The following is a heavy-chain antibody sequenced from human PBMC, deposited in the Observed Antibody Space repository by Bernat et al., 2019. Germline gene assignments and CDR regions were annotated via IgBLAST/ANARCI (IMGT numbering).Heavy chain of an antibody. CDR1: GFTFSSYA. CDR2: ITYSGGST. V-gene: IGHV3-23*04. D-gene: IGHD1-26*01. J-gene: IGHJ4*02. Sequence: EVQLVESGGGLVQPGGSLRLSCAASGFTFSSYALNWVRQAPGKGLEWVSVITYSGGSTNYADSVKGRFTISRDNSKNTLYLQMNSLRDEDTAVYYCAKEGIAGVVNYWGQGTLVTVSS. CDR3: AKEGIAGVVNY.